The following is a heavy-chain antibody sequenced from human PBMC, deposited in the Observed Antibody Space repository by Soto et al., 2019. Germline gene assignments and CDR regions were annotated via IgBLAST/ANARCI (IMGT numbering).Heavy chain of an antibody. CDR1: GFTFSSYG. J-gene: IGHJ4*02. D-gene: IGHD3-9*01. CDR3: ARCLRDDSWTGYWYYLDY. V-gene: IGHV3-33*01. Sequence: QVQLVESGGGLVQPGRSLRLSCAASGFTFSSYGMHWVRQAPGKGLEWVADIRYDGSNKYYADSVRGRFTISRDNSKNTMYLQMNNLRAEDTAVYYCARCLRDDSWTGYWYYLDYWGQGTMVTVSS. CDR2: IRYDGSNK.